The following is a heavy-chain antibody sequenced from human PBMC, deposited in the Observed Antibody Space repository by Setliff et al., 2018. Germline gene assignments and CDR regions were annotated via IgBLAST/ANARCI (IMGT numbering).Heavy chain of an antibody. CDR3: ARRRYYDSSGYYYFDY. D-gene: IGHD3-22*01. V-gene: IGHV5-51*01. J-gene: IGHJ4*02. CDR1: GYSFTDYW. CDR2: IHPSNSDT. Sequence: GESLKISRKGSGYSFTDYWIGWVRQMPGEGLEWMGIIHPSNSDTVYSPSFQGQVTISADRSITTAYLQWSSLKASDTAMYHCARRRYYDSSGYYYFDYWGQGTLVTVSS.